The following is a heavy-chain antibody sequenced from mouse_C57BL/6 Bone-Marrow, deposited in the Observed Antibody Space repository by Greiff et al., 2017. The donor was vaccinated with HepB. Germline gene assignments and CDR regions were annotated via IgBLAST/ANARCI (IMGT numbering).Heavy chain of an antibody. D-gene: IGHD1-1*01. CDR3: ARHQGYGSRWFAY. Sequence: EVKLVESGGDLVKPGGSLKLSCAASGFTFSSYGMSWVRQTPDKRLEWVATISSGGSYTYYPDSVKGRFTISRDNAKNTLYLQMSSLKSEETAMYYCARHQGYGSRWFAYWGQGTLVTVSA. V-gene: IGHV5-6*01. CDR2: ISSGGSYT. CDR1: GFTFSSYG. J-gene: IGHJ3*01.